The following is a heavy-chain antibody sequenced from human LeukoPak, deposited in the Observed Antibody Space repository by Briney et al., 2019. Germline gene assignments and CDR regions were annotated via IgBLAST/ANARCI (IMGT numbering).Heavy chain of an antibody. D-gene: IGHD3-9*01. CDR2: IFYSGST. J-gene: IGHJ5*02. CDR1: SGSISTSNYY. CDR3: ARDLYDILTGYNWFDP. V-gene: IGHV4-39*02. Sequence: SETLSLTCTVSSGSISTSNYYWGWVRQPPGKALEWIGNIFYSGSTYYNPSLKSRVTISVDTSKNQFTLKLSSVTAADTAVYYCARDLYDILTGYNWFDPWGQGTLVTVSS.